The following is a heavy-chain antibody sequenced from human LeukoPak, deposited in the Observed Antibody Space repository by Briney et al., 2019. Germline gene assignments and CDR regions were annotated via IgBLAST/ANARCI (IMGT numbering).Heavy chain of an antibody. D-gene: IGHD3-3*01. Sequence: ASVKVSCKASGYTFTSYDINWVRQATGQGLEWMGWMNPNSGNTGYAQKFQGRVTITRNTSISTACMELSSLRSEDTAVYYCARGRGPPYYDFWSGYYNHYMDVWGKGTTVTVSS. J-gene: IGHJ6*03. CDR1: GYTFTSYD. CDR2: MNPNSGNT. V-gene: IGHV1-8*03. CDR3: ARGRGPPYYDFWSGYYNHYMDV.